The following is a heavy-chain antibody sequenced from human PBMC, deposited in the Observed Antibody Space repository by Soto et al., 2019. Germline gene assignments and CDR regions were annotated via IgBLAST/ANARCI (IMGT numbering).Heavy chain of an antibody. CDR2: INDSGDI. V-gene: IGHV4-34*01. CDR3: ARGLILWFGEGSRRGGYYDYMDV. J-gene: IGHJ6*03. CDR1: GGSFSGYQ. D-gene: IGHD3-10*01. Sequence: QVQLQQWGAGLLKPSETLSLTCAAYGGSFSGYQWSWIRQTPGKGLEWIGGINDSGDINYNPSLKSRVTILLDSTKKQTSLRLSSVTAADTAVYCCARGLILWFGEGSRRGGYYDYMDVWGKGTTVTVSS.